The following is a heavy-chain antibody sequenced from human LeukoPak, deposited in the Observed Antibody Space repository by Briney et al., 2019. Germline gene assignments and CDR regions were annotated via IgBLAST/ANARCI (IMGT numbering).Heavy chain of an antibody. CDR2: INPNSGGT. D-gene: IGHD6-19*01. CDR1: GYTFTGYY. CDR3: ARGYGSGRKWFDY. Sequence: ASVKVSGKASGYTFTGYYMHWVRQAPGQGLEWMGWINPNSGGTNYAQKFQGRVTMTRDTSISTAYMELSRLRSDDTAVYYCARGYGSGRKWFDYWGQGTLVTVSS. V-gene: IGHV1-2*02. J-gene: IGHJ4*02.